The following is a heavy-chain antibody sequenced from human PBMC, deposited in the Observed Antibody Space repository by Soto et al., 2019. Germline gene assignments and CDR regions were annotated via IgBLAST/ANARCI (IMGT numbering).Heavy chain of an antibody. V-gene: IGHV3-7*03. CDR3: ANSPGGQGIAAAGSRRYYYYYMDV. Sequence: GGSLRLSCSASGFIFSDYSMHWVRQAPGKGLEWVATINQDGSEKYYLDSVRDRFTNSRDNGKNSIYLQMNSLRAEETAVYYCANSPGGQGIAAAGSRRYYYYYMDVWGKGTTVTVSS. CDR1: GFIFSDYS. J-gene: IGHJ6*03. D-gene: IGHD6-13*01. CDR2: INQDGSEK.